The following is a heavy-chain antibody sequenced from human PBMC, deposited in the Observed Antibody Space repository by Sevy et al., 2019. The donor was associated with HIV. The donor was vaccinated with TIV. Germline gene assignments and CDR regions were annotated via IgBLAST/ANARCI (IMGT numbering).Heavy chain of an antibody. J-gene: IGHJ4*02. D-gene: IGHD3-22*01. V-gene: IGHV1-2*06. CDR1: GYTFNAYF. Sequence: ASVKVSFKASGYTFNAYFMHWVRQAPGQGLEWMGRINPNSGDTTYAQKFQGRVTMSRDTSISTAYMELHRLTSDDTAVYYCARAYYYDSSAYRFDDWGQGTLVTVSS. CDR3: ARAYYYDSSAYRFDD. CDR2: INPNSGDT.